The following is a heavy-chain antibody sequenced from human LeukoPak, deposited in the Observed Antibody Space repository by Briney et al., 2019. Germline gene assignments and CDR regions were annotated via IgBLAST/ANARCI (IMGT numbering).Heavy chain of an antibody. CDR3: ARVLIFGVVNTDYYYYGMDV. V-gene: IGHV1-2*02. D-gene: IGHD3-3*01. J-gene: IGHJ6*02. CDR2: INPNSGGT. Sequence: ASVKVSCKASGYTFTGYYMHWVRQAPGQGLEWMGWINPNSGGTNYAQKFQGRVTMTRDTSISTAYMELSRLRSDDTAVYYCARVLIFGVVNTDYYYYGMDVWGQGTTVTVS. CDR1: GYTFTGYY.